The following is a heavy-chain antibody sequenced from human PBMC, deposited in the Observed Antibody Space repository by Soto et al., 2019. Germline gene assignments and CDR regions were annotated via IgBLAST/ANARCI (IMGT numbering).Heavy chain of an antibody. V-gene: IGHV4-34*01. D-gene: IGHD3-3*01. CDR2: INHSGST. J-gene: IGHJ4*02. Sequence: QVQLQQWGAGLLKPSETLSLTCAVYGGSFSGYYWSWIRQPPGKGLEWIGEINHSGSTNYNPSLKSRVTISVDTSKNQFSLKLSSVTAADTAVYYCARAPITIFGVVIPRRFYFDYWGQGTLVTVSS. CDR3: ARAPITIFGVVIPRRFYFDY. CDR1: GGSFSGYY.